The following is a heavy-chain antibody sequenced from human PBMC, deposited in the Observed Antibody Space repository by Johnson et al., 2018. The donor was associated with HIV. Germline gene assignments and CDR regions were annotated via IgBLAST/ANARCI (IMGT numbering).Heavy chain of an antibody. CDR1: GFTFSSYG. CDR3: AKVYNWNSLKGAFDI. J-gene: IGHJ3*02. Sequence: QMQLVESGGGVVQPGGSLRLSCAASGFTFSSYGMHWVRQAPGKGLEWVAFIRYDGSNKYYADSVKGRFTISRDNSKTTLYLKMNSLRAEDTAVYYCAKVYNWNSLKGAFDIWGQGTMVTVSS. V-gene: IGHV3-30*02. D-gene: IGHD1-7*01. CDR2: IRYDGSNK.